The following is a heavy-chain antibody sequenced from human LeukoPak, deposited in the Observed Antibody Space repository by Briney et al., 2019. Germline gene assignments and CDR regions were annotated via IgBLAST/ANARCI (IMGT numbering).Heavy chain of an antibody. CDR2: IYSGGST. CDR1: EFSVGSNY. Sequence: GGSLRLSCAASEFSVGSNYMTWVRQAPGKGLEWVSLIYSGGSTYYADSVKGRFTISRDNAKNSLYLQMNSLKAEDTAVYFCASMDSSGWPYYYYYFMDVWGKGTTVTVSS. J-gene: IGHJ6*03. V-gene: IGHV3-66*01. CDR3: ASMDSSGWPYYYYYFMDV. D-gene: IGHD6-19*01.